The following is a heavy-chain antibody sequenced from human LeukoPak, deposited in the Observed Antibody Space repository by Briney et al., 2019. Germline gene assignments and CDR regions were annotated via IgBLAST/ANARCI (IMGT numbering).Heavy chain of an antibody. J-gene: IGHJ6*02. CDR2: INHSGST. D-gene: IGHD4-23*01. Sequence: SETLFLTCAVYGGSFSGYYWSCIRQPPGKGLEWIGEINHSGSTNYNPSLKSRVTMSVDTSKNQFSLKLSSVTAADTAVYYCRWYYYYYGMDVWGQGTTVTVSS. CDR3: RWYYYYYGMDV. CDR1: GGSFSGYY. V-gene: IGHV4-34*01.